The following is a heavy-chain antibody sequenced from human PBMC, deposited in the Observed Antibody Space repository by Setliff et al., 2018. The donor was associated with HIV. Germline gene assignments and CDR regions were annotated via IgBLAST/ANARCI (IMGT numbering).Heavy chain of an antibody. J-gene: IGHJ4*02. V-gene: IGHV3-7*01. Sequence: GSLRLSCAGSGFTFSTYWMSWVRQAPGKGLEWVANIKQDGSEKYYVDSVKGRFTISRDNAKNSLYLQMNSLRVEDTAVYYCARGLAVAGTGYWGQGTLVTVSS. CDR2: IKQDGSEK. CDR3: ARGLAVAGTGY. CDR1: GFTFSTYW. D-gene: IGHD6-19*01.